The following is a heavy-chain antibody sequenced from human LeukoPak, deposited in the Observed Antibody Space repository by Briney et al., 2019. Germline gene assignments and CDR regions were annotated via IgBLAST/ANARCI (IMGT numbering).Heavy chain of an antibody. V-gene: IGHV4-59*11. CDR3: ARDLVTVTKGFDI. CDR1: DDSFCSLY. Sequence: SETLSLTCAVSDDSFCSLYWTWLRQPPGKGLEWIGYISYIGSTNYNPSLKSRVTISIDTSKNQFSLKLSSVTAADTAVYYCARDLVTVTKGFDIWGQGTMVSVSS. J-gene: IGHJ3*02. CDR2: ISYIGST. D-gene: IGHD4-17*01.